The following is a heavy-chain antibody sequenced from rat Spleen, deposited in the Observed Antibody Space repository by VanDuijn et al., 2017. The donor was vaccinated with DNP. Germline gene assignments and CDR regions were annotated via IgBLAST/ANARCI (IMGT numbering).Heavy chain of an antibody. V-gene: IGHV2-32*01. CDR2: MWSGGTT. CDR1: GLSLTSYH. CDR3: ARDRYYGSTVGMDA. J-gene: IGHJ4*01. D-gene: IGHD1-6*01. Sequence: QVQLKESGPGLVQPSQTLSLTCTVSGLSLTSYHVSWVRQPPGKGLEWMGVMWSGGTTAYNSALKSRLSISRDTSKSQVFLKMSSLKTEDTATYYCARDRYYGSTVGMDAWGQGASVTVSS.